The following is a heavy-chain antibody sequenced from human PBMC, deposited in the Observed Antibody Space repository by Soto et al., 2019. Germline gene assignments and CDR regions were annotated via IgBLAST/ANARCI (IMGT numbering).Heavy chain of an antibody. CDR2: ISSSSSYI. J-gene: IGHJ6*02. Sequence: GGSLRLSCAASVFTFSSYSMNWVRQAPGKGLEWVSSISSSSSYIYYADSVKGRFTISRDNAKNSLYLQMNSLRAEDTAVYYCARDHYYDFWSGFSTPYYYGMDVWGQGTTVTVSS. D-gene: IGHD3-3*01. CDR3: ARDHYYDFWSGFSTPYYYGMDV. CDR1: VFTFSSYS. V-gene: IGHV3-21*01.